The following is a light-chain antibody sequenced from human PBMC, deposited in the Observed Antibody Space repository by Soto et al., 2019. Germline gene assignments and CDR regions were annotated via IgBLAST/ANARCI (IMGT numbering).Light chain of an antibody. CDR2: GAS. CDR1: QSVSSSY. Sequence: EIVLTQSPGTLSLSPGERATLSCRASQSVSSSYLAWYQQKPGQAPRLLIYGASSRATGIPDRFSGSGSGTDFTLTINRLQPEDFAVYYCQQHDSSPLTFGGGTKVDNK. V-gene: IGKV3-20*01. CDR3: QQHDSSPLT. J-gene: IGKJ4*01.